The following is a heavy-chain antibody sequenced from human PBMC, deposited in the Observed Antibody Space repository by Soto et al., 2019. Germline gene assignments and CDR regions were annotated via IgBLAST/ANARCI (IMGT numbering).Heavy chain of an antibody. D-gene: IGHD6-19*01. J-gene: IGHJ5*02. CDR1: CGSISSSNC. CDR2: IYHSGST. CDR3: ARGGWTNNWFEP. V-gene: IGHV4-4*02. Sequence: SDTLSLTLAVSCGSISSSNCLSFFHQPPGKGLEWIGEIYHSGSTNYNPSLKSRVTISVDKSKNQFSLKLNSVTAADTAVYYCARGGWTNNWFEPWGQGTLVTVSS.